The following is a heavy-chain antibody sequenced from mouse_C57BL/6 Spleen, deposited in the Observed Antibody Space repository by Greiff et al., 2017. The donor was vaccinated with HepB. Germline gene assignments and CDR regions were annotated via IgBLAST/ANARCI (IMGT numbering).Heavy chain of an antibody. Sequence: QVQLKQPGAELVKPGASVKMSCKASGYTFTSYWITWVKQRPGQGLEWIGDIYPGSGSTNYNEKFKSKATLTVDTSSSTAYMQLSSLTSEDSAVYYCARTYYDYRYYYFDYWGQGTTLTVSS. J-gene: IGHJ2*01. V-gene: IGHV1-55*01. D-gene: IGHD2-4*01. CDR3: ARTYYDYRYYYFDY. CDR2: IYPGSGST. CDR1: GYTFTSYW.